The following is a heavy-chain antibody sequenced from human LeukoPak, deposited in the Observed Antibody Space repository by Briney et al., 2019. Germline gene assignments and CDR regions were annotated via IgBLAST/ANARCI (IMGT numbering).Heavy chain of an antibody. V-gene: IGHV1-8*01. CDR2: MNPNSGNT. Sequence: ASVKVFCKASGYTFTSYDINWVRQATGQGLEWMGWMNPNSGNTGYAQKFQGRVTMTRNTSISTAYMELSSLRSEDTAVYYCARTLSDSSGYWLDYWGQGTLVTVSS. CDR1: GYTFTSYD. J-gene: IGHJ4*02. D-gene: IGHD3-22*01. CDR3: ARTLSDSSGYWLDY.